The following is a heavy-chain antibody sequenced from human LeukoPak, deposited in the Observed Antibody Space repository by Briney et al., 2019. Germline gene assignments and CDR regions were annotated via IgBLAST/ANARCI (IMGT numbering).Heavy chain of an antibody. J-gene: IGHJ5*02. CDR3: ARQLIAAAAS. D-gene: IGHD6-13*01. CDR1: GYSISSGYY. Sequence: SETLSLTCAVSGYSISSGYYWGWIRQPPGKGLEWIGSIYHSGSTYYNPSLKSRVTISVDTSKNQFSLKLSSVTAADTAVYYCARQLIAAAASWGQATLVTVSS. V-gene: IGHV4-38-2*01. CDR2: IYHSGST.